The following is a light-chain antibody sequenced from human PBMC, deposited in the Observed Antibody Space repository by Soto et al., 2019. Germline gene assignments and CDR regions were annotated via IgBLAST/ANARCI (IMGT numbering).Light chain of an antibody. V-gene: IGKV3D-15*01. CDR2: SAS. CDR3: QQYDEWPFT. J-gene: IGKJ2*01. Sequence: EVVMTQSPAILSVSPGERATLPCRANQSVSSNLAWYQQKPGQAPRLLISSASIRATGIPARFSGSGSGTEFTLTISSLQSEDFGIYYCQQYDEWPFTFGQGTKLEIK. CDR1: QSVSSN.